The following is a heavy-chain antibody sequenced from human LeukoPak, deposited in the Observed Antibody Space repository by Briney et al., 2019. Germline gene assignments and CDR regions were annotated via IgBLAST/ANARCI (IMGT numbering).Heavy chain of an antibody. V-gene: IGHV3-21*01. CDR1: GFTSSSYS. CDR3: ARDEVYDRYYYYYYMDV. CDR2: ISSSSSYI. D-gene: IGHD2/OR15-2a*01. J-gene: IGHJ6*03. Sequence: GGSLRLSCAASGFTSSSYSMNWVRQAPGKGPEWVSSISSSSSYIYYADSVKGRFTISRDNAKNSLYLQMNSLRAEDTAVYYCARDEVYDRYYYYYYMDVWGKGTTVTVSS.